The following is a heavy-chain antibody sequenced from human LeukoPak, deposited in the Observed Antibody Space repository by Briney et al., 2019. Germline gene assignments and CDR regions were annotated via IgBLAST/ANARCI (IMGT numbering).Heavy chain of an antibody. CDR3: ARVPARFNWFDP. CDR2: INPNSGGT. CDR1: GYTFTGYS. Sequence: ASVKVSCKASGYTFTGYSVHWVRQAPGQGLEWMGWINPNSGGTNYAQKFQGRVTVTRDTSIRTAYMELSRLRSDDTAVYYCARVPARFNWFDPWGQGTLVTVSS. V-gene: IGHV1-2*02. D-gene: IGHD2-2*01. J-gene: IGHJ5*02.